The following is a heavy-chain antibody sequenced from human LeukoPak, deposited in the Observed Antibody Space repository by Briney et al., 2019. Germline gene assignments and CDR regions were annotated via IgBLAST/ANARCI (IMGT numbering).Heavy chain of an antibody. V-gene: IGHV4-34*01. CDR3: ARVRYDSSGYFDY. J-gene: IGHJ4*02. CDR2: INHSGST. CDR1: GGSFSGYY. Sequence: PSETLSLTCAVYGGSFSGYYWSWIRQPPGKGLERIGEINHSGSTNSNPSLKSRVTISVDTSKNQFSLKLSSVTAADTAVYYCARVRYDSSGYFDYWGQGTLVTVSS. D-gene: IGHD3-22*01.